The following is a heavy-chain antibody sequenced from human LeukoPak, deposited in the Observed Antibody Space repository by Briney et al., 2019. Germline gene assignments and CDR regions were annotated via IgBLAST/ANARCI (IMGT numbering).Heavy chain of an antibody. V-gene: IGHV4-59*01. CDR2: IYYSGST. CDR1: GGSISSYY. D-gene: IGHD6-13*01. Sequence: DPSETLSLTCTVSGGSISSYYWSWIRLPPGKGLEWIGYIYYSGSTNYNPSLKSRVTISVDTSKNQFSLKLSSVTAADTAVYYCATANSWRTYYFDYWGQGTLVTVSS. CDR3: ATANSWRTYYFDY. J-gene: IGHJ4*02.